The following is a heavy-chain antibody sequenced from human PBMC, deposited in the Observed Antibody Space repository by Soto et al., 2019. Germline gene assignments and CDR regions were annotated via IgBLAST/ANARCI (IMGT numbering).Heavy chain of an antibody. CDR2: ISGSGGST. V-gene: IGHV3-23*01. D-gene: IGHD3-10*01. J-gene: IGHJ4*02. Sequence: GGSLRLSCAASGFTFSSYATSWVRQAPGKGLEWVSAISGSGGSTYYADSVKGRFTISRDNSKNTLYLQMNSLRAEDTAVYYCAKAQAWTYGSVRSYYFDYWGQGTLVTVSS. CDR3: AKAQAWTYGSVRSYYFDY. CDR1: GFTFSSYA.